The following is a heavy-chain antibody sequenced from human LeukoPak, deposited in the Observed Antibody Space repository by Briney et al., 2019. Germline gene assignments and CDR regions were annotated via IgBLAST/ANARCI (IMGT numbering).Heavy chain of an antibody. D-gene: IGHD6-6*01. CDR2: ISSSGSAI. CDR1: GFTFSSYS. CDR3: ARPGDY. Sequence: GRPLRLSCAASGFTFSSYSMNWVRQAPGKGLEWVSYISSSGSAIHYADSVKGRFTISRDNAKNSLYLQMNSLRPEDTAIYYCARPGDYWGQGTLVTVSS. V-gene: IGHV3-48*03. J-gene: IGHJ4*02.